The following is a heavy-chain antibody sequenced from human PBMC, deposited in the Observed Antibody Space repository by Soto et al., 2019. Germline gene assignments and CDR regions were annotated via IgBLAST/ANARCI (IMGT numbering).Heavy chain of an antibody. Sequence: SETLSLTCAVYGGSFSGYYWSWIRQPPGKGLEWIGEINHSGSTNYNPSLKSRVTISVDTSKNQFSLKLSSVTAADTAVYYCAREAHSYAPYGMDVWGQGTTVTVSS. CDR2: INHSGST. V-gene: IGHV4-34*01. J-gene: IGHJ6*02. D-gene: IGHD5-18*01. CDR3: AREAHSYAPYGMDV. CDR1: GGSFSGYY.